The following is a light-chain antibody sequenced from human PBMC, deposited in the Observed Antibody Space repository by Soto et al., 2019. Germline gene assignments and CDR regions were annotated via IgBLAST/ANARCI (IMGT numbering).Light chain of an antibody. V-gene: IGLV8-61*01. CDR1: PGSVSTSHH. CDR3: LVCIRTGLV. Sequence: QAVVTQEPSFSVSPGGTVTLTCGLSPGSVSTSHHPSRYQQTPGQAPRTLIYSTDTRSFGFPDRFSGSIDRNKAALTITGAQADDEGDYYCLVCIRTGLVFGGGTKVTVL. J-gene: IGLJ2*01. CDR2: STD.